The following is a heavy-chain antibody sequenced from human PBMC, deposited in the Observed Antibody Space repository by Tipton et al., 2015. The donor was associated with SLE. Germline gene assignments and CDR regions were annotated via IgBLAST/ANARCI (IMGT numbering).Heavy chain of an antibody. CDR2: IYYSGST. V-gene: IGHV4-61*01. J-gene: IGHJ4*02. D-gene: IGHD2-2*01. CDR1: GYSISSGYY. CDR3: AREAFSYAPDY. Sequence: TLSLTCAASGYSISSGYYWGWIRQPPGKGLEWIGYIYYSGSTNYNPSLKSRVTISVDTSKNQFSLKLSSVTAADTAVYYCAREAFSYAPDYWGQGTLVTVSS.